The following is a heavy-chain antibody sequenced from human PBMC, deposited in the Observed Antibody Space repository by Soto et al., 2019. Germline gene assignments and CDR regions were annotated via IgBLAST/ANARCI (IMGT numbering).Heavy chain of an antibody. J-gene: IGHJ6*02. CDR2: ISSSSSYI. CDR3: ARDPAAGGYYGMDV. Sequence: PGGSLRLSCAASGFTFSSYSMNWVRQAPGKGLEWVSSISSSSSYIYYADSVKGRFTISRDNAKNSLYLQMNSLRAEDTAVYYCARDPAAGGYYGMDVWGQGTTVTVSS. D-gene: IGHD6-13*01. CDR1: GFTFSSYS. V-gene: IGHV3-21*01.